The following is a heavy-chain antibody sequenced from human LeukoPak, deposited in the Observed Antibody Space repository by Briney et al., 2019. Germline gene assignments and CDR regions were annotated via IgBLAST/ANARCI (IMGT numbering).Heavy chain of an antibody. CDR2: IYHSGST. V-gene: IGHV4-4*02. CDR3: ARDPSRRYSNSPNYYYYMDV. D-gene: IGHD4-11*01. Sequence: PSETLSLTCAVSGGSISSSNWWSWVRQPPGKGLEWIGEIYHSGSTNYNPSLKSRVTISVDKSKNQFSLKLSSVTAADTAVYYCARDPSRRYSNSPNYYYYMDVWGKGTTVTVSS. J-gene: IGHJ6*03. CDR1: GGSISSSNW.